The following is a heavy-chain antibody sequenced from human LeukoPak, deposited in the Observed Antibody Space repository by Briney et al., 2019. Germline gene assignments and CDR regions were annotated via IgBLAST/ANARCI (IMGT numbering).Heavy chain of an antibody. CDR1: GGTFSSYA. CDR3: ARGPVTIFGVATGYFDY. CDR2: IIPIFGTA. V-gene: IGHV1-69*13. Sequence: ASVKVSCKASGGTFSSYAISWVRQAPGQGLEWMGGIIPIFGTANYAQKFQGRVTITADESTSTAYMELSSLRSEDTAVYYCARGPVTIFGVATGYFDYWGQGTLVTVSS. J-gene: IGHJ4*02. D-gene: IGHD3-3*01.